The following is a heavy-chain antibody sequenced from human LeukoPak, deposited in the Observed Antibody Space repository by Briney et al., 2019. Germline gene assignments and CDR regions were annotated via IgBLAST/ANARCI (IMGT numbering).Heavy chain of an antibody. CDR1: GILVSSNY. D-gene: IGHD5-18*01. CDR3: ARRERLGYSYGRGTLDI. V-gene: IGHV3-66*01. J-gene: IGHJ3*02. Sequence: GGSLRLSCVASGILVSSNYMSWVRQAPGKGLEWVSFIDSTGSTYYAGSVKGRFTISRDNSRNTLYLQMNSLRVEDTAVYYCARRERLGYSYGRGTLDIWGQGTMVTVSS. CDR2: IDSTGST.